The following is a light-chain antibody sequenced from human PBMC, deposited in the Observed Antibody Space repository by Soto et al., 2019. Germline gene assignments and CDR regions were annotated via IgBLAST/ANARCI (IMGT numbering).Light chain of an antibody. CDR1: GSDFGGYDY. CDR2: DVS. V-gene: IGLV2-14*01. CDR3: SSYTSSTTVGA. Sequence: QSVLTQPASVSGSPGQSITISCTGTGSDFGGYDYVSWYQQHPGKAPKLVIYDVSSRPSGVSNRFSGSKSGNTASLTISGLQAEDEADYFCSSYTSSTTVGAFGGGTKVTAL. J-gene: IGLJ2*01.